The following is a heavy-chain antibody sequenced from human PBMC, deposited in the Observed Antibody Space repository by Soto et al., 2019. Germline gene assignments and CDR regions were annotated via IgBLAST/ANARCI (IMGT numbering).Heavy chain of an antibody. CDR2: ISSSSNYK. CDR1: GFTFSSYA. Sequence: EVHLVESGGGLVRPGGSLRRSCAASGFTFSSYAMNWVRQAPGKGLEWVSSISSSSNYKNYADSVKGRFTISRDNAKNSLYLQMNSLRAEDTAVYYCARDPPSIAVRRDFDYWGQGTLVTVSS. J-gene: IGHJ4*02. V-gene: IGHV3-21*01. D-gene: IGHD6-6*01. CDR3: ARDPPSIAVRRDFDY.